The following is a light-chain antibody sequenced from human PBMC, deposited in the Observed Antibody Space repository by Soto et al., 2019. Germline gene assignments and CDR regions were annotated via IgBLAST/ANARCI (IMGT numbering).Light chain of an antibody. CDR3: QVWDSSSDRVV. CDR2: YDS. Sequence: SYELTQPPSVSVAPGKTARITCGGNNIGSKSVHWYQQKPGQAPVLDVYYDSDRPSGIPERFSGSNSGNTATLTISRVEAGDEADYYCQVWDSSSDRVVFGGGTKVTVL. J-gene: IGLJ2*01. CDR1: NIGSKS. V-gene: IGLV3-21*04.